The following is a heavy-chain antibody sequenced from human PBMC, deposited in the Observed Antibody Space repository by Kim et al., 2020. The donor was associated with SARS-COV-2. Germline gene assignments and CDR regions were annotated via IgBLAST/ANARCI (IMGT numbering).Heavy chain of an antibody. CDR1: GFTVSSNY. CDR3: ARDPGRSIAAAGTSAY. D-gene: IGHD6-13*01. V-gene: IGHV3-53*01. J-gene: IGHJ4*02. Sequence: GGSLRLSCAASGFTVSSNYMSWVRQAPGKGLEWVSVIYSGGSTYYAASVKGRFTISRDNSKNTPYLQMNSLRAEDTAVYYCARDPGRSIAAAGTSAYLGQRTLGTVSS. CDR2: IYSGGST.